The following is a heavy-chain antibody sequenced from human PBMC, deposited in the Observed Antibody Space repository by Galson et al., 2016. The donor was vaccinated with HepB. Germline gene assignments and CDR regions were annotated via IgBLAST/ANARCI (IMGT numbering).Heavy chain of an antibody. CDR1: GGSISSGGYS. CDR3: ARNTVIRGIYWYFDL. CDR2: IYHFGST. J-gene: IGHJ2*01. D-gene: IGHD3-10*01. V-gene: IGHV4-30-2*01. Sequence: PSLTCAVSGGSISSGGYSWSWIRQPPGKGLEWIGYIYHFGSTYYNPSLKSRVTISVDTSKNQFSLKLSSVTAADTAVYYCARNTVIRGIYWYFDLWGRGTLVTVSS.